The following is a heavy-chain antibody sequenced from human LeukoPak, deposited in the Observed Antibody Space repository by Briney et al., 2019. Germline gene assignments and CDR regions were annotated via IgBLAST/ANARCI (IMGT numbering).Heavy chain of an antibody. CDR2: IYYRGST. J-gene: IGHJ4*02. D-gene: IGHD6-19*01. Sequence: SETLSLTCTVSGGSISSYYWSWIRQPPGKGLEWIGYIYYRGSTNYNPSLKSRVTISVDTSKNQFSLKLSSVTAADTAVYYCARGKDSSGYWGQGTLVTVSS. CDR1: GGSISSYY. V-gene: IGHV4-59*01. CDR3: ARGKDSSGY.